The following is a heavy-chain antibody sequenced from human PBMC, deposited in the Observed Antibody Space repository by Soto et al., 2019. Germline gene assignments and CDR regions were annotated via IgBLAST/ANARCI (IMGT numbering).Heavy chain of an antibody. J-gene: IGHJ4*02. CDR2: VNSDGSTT. D-gene: IGHD5-12*01. CDR3: TRWPEY. V-gene: IGHV3-74*01. Sequence: DVQLVESGGGLVQPGGSLRLSCAASGFTFSSYWMHWVRQAPGKGLVWVSRVNSDGSTTNYADSVKGRFTISRDNAKNTLYLQMNSLRAEVTAVYYCTRWPEYWGQGILVTVSS. CDR1: GFTFSSYW.